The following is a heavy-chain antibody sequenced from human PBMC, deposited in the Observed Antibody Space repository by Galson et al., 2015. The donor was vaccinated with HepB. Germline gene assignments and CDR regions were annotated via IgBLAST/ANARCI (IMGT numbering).Heavy chain of an antibody. CDR2: ISSSSSYI. CDR3: ARGRSPSVACDN. J-gene: IGHJ3*02. CDR1: GFTFSSYS. V-gene: IGHV3-21*01. Sequence: SLRLSCAASGFTFSSYSMNWVRQAPGKGLEWVSSISSSSSYINYADSVKGRFTISRDNAKNSLYLQMNSLRAEDTAVYYCARGRSPSVACDNWGQGTMVTVSS.